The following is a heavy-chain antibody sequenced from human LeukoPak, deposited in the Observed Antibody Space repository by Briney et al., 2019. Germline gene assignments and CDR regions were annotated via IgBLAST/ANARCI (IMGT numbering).Heavy chain of an antibody. Sequence: PGGSLRLSCAASGFTFSDYYMTWIRRAPGKGLEWVSYMSSSGYSKYYTDSVKGRFTISRDNAKNSLYLQMNSLRAEDTAVYYCARVLAYCHDDCYYWFDPWGQGTLVTVS. D-gene: IGHD2-21*02. V-gene: IGHV3-11*01. CDR1: GFTFSDYY. CDR2: MSSSGYSK. CDR3: ARVLAYCHDDCYYWFDP. J-gene: IGHJ5*02.